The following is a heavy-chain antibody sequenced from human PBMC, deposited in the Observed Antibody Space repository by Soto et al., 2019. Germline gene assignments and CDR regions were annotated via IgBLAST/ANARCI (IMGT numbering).Heavy chain of an antibody. D-gene: IGHD2-2*01. CDR1: GYTFTGYY. Sequence: GAAVKVSCKASGYTFTGYYMHWVRQAPGQGLEWMGWINPNSGGTNYAQKFQCSVTMTRDTSISTAYMELSRLSPLTAADMAIYYCARRGRYCSSRNSCYFYFDSWVQGTLVTVSS. CDR3: ARRGRYCSSRNSCYFYFDS. CDR2: INPNSGGT. J-gene: IGHJ4*02. V-gene: IGHV1-2*02.